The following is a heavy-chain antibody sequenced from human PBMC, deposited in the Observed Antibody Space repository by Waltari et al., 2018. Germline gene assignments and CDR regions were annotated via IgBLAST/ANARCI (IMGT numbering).Heavy chain of an antibody. CDR2: INTKSGGT. CDR3: ARSWFGDLWTPVSDY. D-gene: IGHD3-10*01. V-gene: IGHV1-2*02. J-gene: IGHJ4*02. Sequence: QVQLVQSGAEVKKPGASVKVSCKASGYIFTNYYILWMRQAPGQGPEWMGWINTKSGGTNYAQKFQGRVTLTRDTSTNITYMELNRLKSDDTAVFYCARSWFGDLWTPVSDYWGQGTLVTVS. CDR1: GYIFTNYY.